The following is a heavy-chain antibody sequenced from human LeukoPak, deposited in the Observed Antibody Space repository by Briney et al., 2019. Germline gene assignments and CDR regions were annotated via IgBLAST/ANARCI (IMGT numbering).Heavy chain of an antibody. J-gene: IGHJ4*02. Sequence: PSETLSLTCTVSGGSISSSSYYWGWIRQAPGKGLEWIATIYHSGSTYYNPSLQSRVTISVDTSKNQFSLKLSSVTAADTAVYYCARHRTRLYSSSCDYWGQGTLVTVSS. CDR2: IYHSGST. CDR1: GGSISSSSYY. V-gene: IGHV4-39*01. D-gene: IGHD6-13*01. CDR3: ARHRTRLYSSSCDY.